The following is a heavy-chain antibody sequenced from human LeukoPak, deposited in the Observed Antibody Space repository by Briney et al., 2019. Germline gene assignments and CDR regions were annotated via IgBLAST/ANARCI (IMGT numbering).Heavy chain of an antibody. V-gene: IGHV3-48*01. CDR2: ISSSSSTI. Sequence: GGSLRLSCAASRFTFSRYSMNWVRQAPGKGLGWVSYISSSSSTIYYADSVKGRFTISRDNAKNSLYLQMNSLRAEDTAVYYCARDVSDLVGSSFDYWGQGTLVTVSS. J-gene: IGHJ4*02. CDR3: ARDVSDLVGSSFDY. D-gene: IGHD1-26*01. CDR1: RFTFSRYS.